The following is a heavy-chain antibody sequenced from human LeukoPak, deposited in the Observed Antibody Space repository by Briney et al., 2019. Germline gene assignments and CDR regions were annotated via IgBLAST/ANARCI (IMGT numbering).Heavy chain of an antibody. J-gene: IGHJ4*02. Sequence: GGSLRLSCAASGLTFSSYAMHWVRQAPGKGLEYVSAISSNGGGTYYANSVKGRFTISRGNSKNTLYLQMGSLGAEDMAVYYCARDHGGNSFDYWGQGTLVTVSS. CDR3: ARDHGGNSFDY. V-gene: IGHV3-64*01. D-gene: IGHD4-23*01. CDR2: ISSNGGGT. CDR1: GLTFSSYA.